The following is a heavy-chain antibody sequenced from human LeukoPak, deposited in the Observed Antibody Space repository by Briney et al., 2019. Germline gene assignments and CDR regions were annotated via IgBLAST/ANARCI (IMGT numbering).Heavy chain of an antibody. CDR2: IKDKNYGETK. J-gene: IGHJ4*02. D-gene: IGHD7-27*01. V-gene: IGHV3-15*01. CDR1: GFVFSKEW. Sequence: PGGSLRLSCAASGFVFSKEWMSWVRQAPGKGLEWVGRIKDKNYGETKDYAAPVKGRFIISRDDSENTLFLQMNSLKIEDTAVYYCTTDPPGPSDFWGQGTLVTVSS. CDR3: TTDPPGPSDF.